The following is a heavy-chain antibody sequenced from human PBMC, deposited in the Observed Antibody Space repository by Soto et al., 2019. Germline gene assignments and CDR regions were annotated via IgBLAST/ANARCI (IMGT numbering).Heavy chain of an antibody. Sequence: ASVKVSCKASGGTFSSYAISWVRQAPGQGLEWMGGIIPIFGTANYAQKFQGRVTITADESTSTAYMELSSLRSEDTAVYYCARDFGYYYGSGSPARAFDIWGQGTMVTVSS. V-gene: IGHV1-69*13. CDR3: ARDFGYYYGSGSPARAFDI. D-gene: IGHD3-10*01. CDR2: IIPIFGTA. CDR1: GGTFSSYA. J-gene: IGHJ3*02.